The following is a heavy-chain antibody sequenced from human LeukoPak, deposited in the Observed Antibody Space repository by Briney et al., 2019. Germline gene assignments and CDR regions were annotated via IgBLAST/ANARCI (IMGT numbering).Heavy chain of an antibody. CDR3: ARGREGDIVASFDY. V-gene: IGHV4-30-2*01. J-gene: IGHJ4*02. D-gene: IGHD5-12*01. Sequence: PSQTLSLTCAVSGGSISSGGYSWSWIRQPPGKGLEWIGYIYHSGSTYYNPSLKSRVTISVDRSKNQFSLKLSSVTAADTAVYYCARGREGDIVASFDYWGQGTLVTVSS. CDR1: GGSISSGGYS. CDR2: IYHSGST.